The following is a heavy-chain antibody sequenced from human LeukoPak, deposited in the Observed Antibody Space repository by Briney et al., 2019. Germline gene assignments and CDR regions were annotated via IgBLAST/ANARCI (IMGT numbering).Heavy chain of an antibody. V-gene: IGHV4-34*01. D-gene: IGHD3-22*01. Sequence: SETLFLTCAVYGGSFSGYYWSWIRQPPGKGLEWIGEINHSGCTNYNPSLKSRVTISVDTSKNQFSLKLSSVTAADTAVYYCARRDYYDSSGYYWRRDAFDIWGQGTMVTVSS. CDR2: INHSGCT. CDR1: GGSFSGYY. J-gene: IGHJ3*02. CDR3: ARRDYYDSSGYYWRRDAFDI.